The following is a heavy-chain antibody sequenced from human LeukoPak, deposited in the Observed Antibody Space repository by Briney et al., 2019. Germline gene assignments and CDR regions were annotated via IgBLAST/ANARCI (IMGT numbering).Heavy chain of an antibody. CDR2: IYHSGST. V-gene: IGHV4-59*01. J-gene: IGHJ4*02. CDR1: GDSISTSY. D-gene: IGHD5-18*01. Sequence: PSETLSLTCTVSGDSISTSYWSWIRQPPGKGLEWIGYIYHSGSTIYNPSLKSRVTISLDTSKNQFSLKLSSVTAADTAVYYCATVGGSRGYSYVDYWGQGTLLTVSS. CDR3: ATVGGSRGYSYVDY.